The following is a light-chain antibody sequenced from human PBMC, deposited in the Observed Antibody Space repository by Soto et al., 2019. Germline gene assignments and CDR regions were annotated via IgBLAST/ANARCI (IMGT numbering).Light chain of an antibody. Sequence: DIQMTQSPSTLSASVGDRVTITCRASQNIRSWLAWYQQKPGKAPELLIYSASGLESGVPSRFSGSGFWTGFTPNNSRPPAGDFATFYCQEYNGNSGLTFGGGTKVEIK. CDR2: SAS. CDR3: QEYNGNSGLT. J-gene: IGKJ4*01. CDR1: QNIRSW. V-gene: IGKV1-5*03.